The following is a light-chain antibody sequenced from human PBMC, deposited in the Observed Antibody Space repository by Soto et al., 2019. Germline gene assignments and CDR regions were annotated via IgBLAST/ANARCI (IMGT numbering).Light chain of an antibody. Sequence: QSFLTQPPSASGTPGQGVTISCSGSTSNIGSNYVYWYQQLPGTAPKLLIYRNNQRPSGVPDRFSGSKSGTSASLAISGLRSDDEADYFCATWDDSLNGFYVFGTGTQ. CDR2: RNN. J-gene: IGLJ1*01. CDR3: ATWDDSLNGFYV. CDR1: TSNIGSNY. V-gene: IGLV1-47*01.